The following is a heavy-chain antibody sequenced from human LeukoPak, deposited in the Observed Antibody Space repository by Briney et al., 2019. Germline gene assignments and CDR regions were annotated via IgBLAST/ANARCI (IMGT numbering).Heavy chain of an antibody. CDR2: IYTSGST. CDR1: GGSISSYY. D-gene: IGHD6-13*01. J-gene: IGHJ4*02. Sequence: PSETLSLTCTVSGGSISSYYWSWIRQPPGKGLEWIGRIYTSGSTYYNPSLKSRVTISVDTSKNQFSLKLSSVTAADTAVYYCARQDLAAAGIDYWGQGTLVTVSS. CDR3: ARQDLAAAGIDY. V-gene: IGHV4-4*08.